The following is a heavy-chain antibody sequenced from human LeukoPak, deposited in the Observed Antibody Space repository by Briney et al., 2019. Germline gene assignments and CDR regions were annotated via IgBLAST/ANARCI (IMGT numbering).Heavy chain of an antibody. V-gene: IGHV1-58*02. CDR1: GFTFTSSA. J-gene: IGHJ4*02. CDR3: ARDSGSYFDY. Sequence: GTSVKVSCKASGFTFTSSAMQWVRQARGQRLEWIGWIVVGSGNTNYAQKFQGRVTITTDESTSTAYMELSSLRSEDTAVYYCARDSGSYFDYWGQGTLVTVSS. D-gene: IGHD3-10*01. CDR2: IVVGSGNT.